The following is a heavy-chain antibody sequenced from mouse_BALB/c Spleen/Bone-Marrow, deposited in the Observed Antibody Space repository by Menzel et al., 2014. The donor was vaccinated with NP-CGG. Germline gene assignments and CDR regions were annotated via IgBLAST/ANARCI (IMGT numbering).Heavy chain of an antibody. CDR2: IDPSDSES. D-gene: IGHD2-10*02. V-gene: IGHV1-69*02. J-gene: IGHJ4*01. Sequence: ESGAELVEPGAPVKLSCKASGYTFTTYWMNWVKQRPGRGLEWIGKIDPSDSESHYSQKFKDKATLTVDKSSSTAYIQLSSLTSEDSAVYFCARSYGNYDAMDFWGQGTSVTVSS. CDR1: GYTFTTYW. CDR3: ARSYGNYDAMDF.